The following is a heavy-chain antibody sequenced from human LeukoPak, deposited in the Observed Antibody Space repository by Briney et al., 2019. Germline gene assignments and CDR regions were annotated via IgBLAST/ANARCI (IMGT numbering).Heavy chain of an antibody. CDR3: ARGPPDGYCSSTSCYWSWFDP. CDR1: GYTFTSYD. D-gene: IGHD2-2*03. J-gene: IGHJ5*02. V-gene: IGHV1-8*01. Sequence: GASVKVSCKASGYTFTSYDINWVRQATGQGLEWMGWMNPNSGNTGYAQEFQGRVTMTRNTSISTAYMELSSLRSEDTAVYYCARGPPDGYCSSTSCYWSWFDPWGQGTLVTVSS. CDR2: MNPNSGNT.